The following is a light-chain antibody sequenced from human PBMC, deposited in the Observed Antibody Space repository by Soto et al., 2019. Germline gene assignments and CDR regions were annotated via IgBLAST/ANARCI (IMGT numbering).Light chain of an antibody. CDR1: SSNIGAGYD. J-gene: IGLJ1*01. CDR2: GNS. V-gene: IGLV1-40*01. CDR3: YSYDSSLSGYV. Sequence: QSVLTQPPSVSGAPGQRVTISCTGSSSNIGAGYDVHWYQQLPGTAPKLLIYGNSNRPSGVPDRFSGSKSGTSASLAITGPVAEDEADYYCYSYDSSLSGYVFGSGTKLTVL.